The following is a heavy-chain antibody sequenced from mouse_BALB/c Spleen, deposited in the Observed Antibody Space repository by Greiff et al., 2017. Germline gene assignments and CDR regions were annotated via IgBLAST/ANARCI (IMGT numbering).Heavy chain of an antibody. CDR2: ISSGSSTI. J-gene: IGHJ4*01. Sequence: EVKLVESGGGLVQPGGSRKLSCAASGFTFSSFGMHWVRQAPEKGLEWVAYISSGSSTIYYADTVKGRFTISRDNPKNTLFLQMTSLRSEDTAMYYCARYYYDYDREWAMDYWGQGTSVTVSA. V-gene: IGHV5-17*02. D-gene: IGHD2-4*01. CDR3: ARYYYDYDREWAMDY. CDR1: GFTFSSFG.